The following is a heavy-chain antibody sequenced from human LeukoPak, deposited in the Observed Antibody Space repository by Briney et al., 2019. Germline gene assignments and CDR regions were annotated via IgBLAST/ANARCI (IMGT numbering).Heavy chain of an antibody. Sequence: GSLRLSCAASGFTFSTYAMIWVRQAPGKGLEWVSSISGNGDTANYADSVKGRFTISRDDSNSAVHLQMNSLRGEDTAIYYCAKDRGYWGQGTLVTVSS. CDR2: ISGNGDTA. J-gene: IGHJ4*02. CDR1: GFTFSTYA. V-gene: IGHV3-23*01. CDR3: AKDRGY.